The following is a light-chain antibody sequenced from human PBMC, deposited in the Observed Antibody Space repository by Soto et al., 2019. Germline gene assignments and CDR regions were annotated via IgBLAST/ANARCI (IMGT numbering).Light chain of an antibody. CDR3: CSSGSSSTYV. CDR1: SRAVGSYMV. Sequence: QSVLTPPPSASGTPVQRVTISCTVSSRAVGSYMVVSWFQHHPGKVPKLLIHEGSMRPSGVSTRFSGSESGNTAYLTITGRQAEDEADYYCCSSGSSSTYVVGTGTKVNVL. J-gene: IGLJ1*01. V-gene: IGLV2-23*01. CDR2: EGS.